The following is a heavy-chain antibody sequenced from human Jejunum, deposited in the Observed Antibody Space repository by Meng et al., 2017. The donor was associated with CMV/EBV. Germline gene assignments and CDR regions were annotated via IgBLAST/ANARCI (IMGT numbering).Heavy chain of an antibody. J-gene: IGHJ5*02. V-gene: IGHV4-61*01. D-gene: IGHD4-11*01. CDR3: ARDLMTTITTGWFDP. CDR2: IHYGGST. Sequence: SVKSDSYYWGWIRQPPGKALEWIGYIHYGGSTNYNPSLKSRVTISVDTSKNRFSLRLTSVTAADTAVYYCARDLMTTITTGWFDPWGQGTLVTVSS. CDR1: SVKSDSYY.